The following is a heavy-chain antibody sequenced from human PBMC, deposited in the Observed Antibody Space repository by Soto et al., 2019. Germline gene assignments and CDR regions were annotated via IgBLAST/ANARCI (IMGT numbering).Heavy chain of an antibody. Sequence: PSETLSLTCSVSGGSFSSGDYYWSWIRQTPGKGLEWIGYIYDSGSTYCNPSLKSRVTISVDTSKNQFSLKLTSVTAADTAVYYCARACCGGDSARRFEYWGQGTRVTVSS. CDR2: IYDSGST. V-gene: IGHV4-30-4*01. D-gene: IGHD2-21*02. CDR3: ARACCGGDSARRFEY. J-gene: IGHJ4*02. CDR1: GGSFSSGDYY.